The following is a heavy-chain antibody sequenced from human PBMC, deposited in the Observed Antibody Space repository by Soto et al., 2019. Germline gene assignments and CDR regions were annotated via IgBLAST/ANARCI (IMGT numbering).Heavy chain of an antibody. CDR2: IYYSGST. CDR3: ASSGYSGYDLHYYGMDV. V-gene: IGHV4-30-4*01. Sequence: SETLSLTCTVSGGSISSGDYYRSWIRQPPGKGLEWIRYIYYSGSTYYNPSLKSRVTISVDTSKNQFSLKLSSVTAADTAVYYCASSGYSGYDLHYYGMDVWGQGATVTVSS. CDR1: GGSISSGDYY. D-gene: IGHD5-12*01. J-gene: IGHJ6*02.